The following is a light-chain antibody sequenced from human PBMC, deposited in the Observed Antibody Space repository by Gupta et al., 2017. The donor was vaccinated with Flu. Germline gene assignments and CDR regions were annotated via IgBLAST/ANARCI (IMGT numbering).Light chain of an antibody. CDR1: SSNIGSNP. Sequence: QSVLAQPPSASETPGQRVTISCSGSSSNIGSNPVNWYQQVPGTAPKLLIYDNSQRPSGVPDGFSGSTSGTSASLAISGLQSEDEADYYCAAWDDSLNGHYVFGTGTKVTVL. CDR3: AAWDDSLNGHYV. J-gene: IGLJ1*01. V-gene: IGLV1-44*01. CDR2: DNS.